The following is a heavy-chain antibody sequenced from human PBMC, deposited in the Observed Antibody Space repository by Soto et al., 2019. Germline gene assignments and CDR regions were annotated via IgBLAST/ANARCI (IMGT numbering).Heavy chain of an antibody. CDR2: ISYDGSNK. CDR1: GFTFSSYA. J-gene: IGHJ4*02. Sequence: QVQLVESGGGVVQPGRSLRLSCAASGFTFSSYAMHWVRQAPGKGLEWVAVISYDGSNKYYADSVKVRFTISRDNSKNTLLLPMNSLRAEDTAVYYCARVGRLHYFAYWGQGTLVTVSS. D-gene: IGHD4-17*01. CDR3: ARVGRLHYFAY. V-gene: IGHV3-30-3*01.